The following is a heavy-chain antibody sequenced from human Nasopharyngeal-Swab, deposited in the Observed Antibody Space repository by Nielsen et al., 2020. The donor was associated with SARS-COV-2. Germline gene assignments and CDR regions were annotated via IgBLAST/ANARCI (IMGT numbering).Heavy chain of an antibody. CDR1: GFTFSDSA. CDR2: IRSKGNNYAT. V-gene: IGHV3-73*01. D-gene: IGHD2-21*02. Sequence: GESLKLSCAASGFTFSDSAIHWVRQASGEGLEWVARIRSKGNNYATAYAASVKGRFIIFRDDPTNTAYLQMNSLKTEDTAVYYCTRCGGGCYSGRDYWGQGTLVTASS. J-gene: IGHJ4*02. CDR3: TRCGGGCYSGRDY.